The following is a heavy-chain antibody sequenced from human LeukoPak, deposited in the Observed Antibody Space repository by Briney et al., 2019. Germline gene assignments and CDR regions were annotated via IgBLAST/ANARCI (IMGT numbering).Heavy chain of an antibody. Sequence: GGSLRLSCAASGFTFSSYWMNWVRQAPGKGLVWVARIKPDGSSISYADSVKGRFTISRDNAKNTLYLQMNSLRAEDTAVYYCATLYAGSTDYWGRGTLVTVSS. CDR1: GFTFSSYW. J-gene: IGHJ4*02. CDR2: IKPDGSSI. D-gene: IGHD2-8*01. CDR3: ATLYAGSTDY. V-gene: IGHV3-74*01.